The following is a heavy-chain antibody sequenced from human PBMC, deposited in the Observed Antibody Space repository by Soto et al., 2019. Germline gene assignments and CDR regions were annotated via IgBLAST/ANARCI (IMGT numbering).Heavy chain of an antibody. V-gene: IGHV5-51*01. CDR2: IYPSDSDT. D-gene: IGHD3-3*01. CDR3: ARGGVSTRTFDY. J-gene: IGHJ4*02. CDR1: GYNFAGYW. Sequence: GESLKICCKGSGYNFAGYWIAWVRQMPGKGLELMGIIYPSDSDTRYRPSFQGQVTISAVKSISSAYLQWSSLRASDTAMYYCARGGVSTRTFDYWGQGTPVTVSS.